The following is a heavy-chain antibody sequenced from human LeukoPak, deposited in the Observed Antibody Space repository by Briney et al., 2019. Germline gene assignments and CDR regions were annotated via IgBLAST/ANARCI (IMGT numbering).Heavy chain of an antibody. Sequence: GASVKVSCKASGYTFTNYAMNWVRQAPGQGLEWMGWINTHSGKPTYAQGFTGRFVFSVDSSVRTVYLQISNLLPEDTAMYYCAREILRFDIWGQGTMVTVSS. CDR2: INTHSGKP. CDR3: AREILRFDI. CDR1: GYTFTNYA. V-gene: IGHV7-4-1*02. J-gene: IGHJ3*02.